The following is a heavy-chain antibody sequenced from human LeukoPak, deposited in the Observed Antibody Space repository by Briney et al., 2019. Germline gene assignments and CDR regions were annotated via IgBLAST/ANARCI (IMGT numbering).Heavy chain of an antibody. CDR1: GGSFSGYY. CDR3: ARSSGWYDVNWFDP. J-gene: IGHJ5*02. D-gene: IGHD6-13*01. V-gene: IGHV4-34*01. Sequence: PSETLSLTCAVYGGSFSGYYWSWIRQPPGKGLEWIGEINHSGSTNYNPSLKSRVTMSVDTSKNQFSLKLSSVTAADTAVYYCARSSGWYDVNWFDPWGQGTLVTVSS. CDR2: INHSGST.